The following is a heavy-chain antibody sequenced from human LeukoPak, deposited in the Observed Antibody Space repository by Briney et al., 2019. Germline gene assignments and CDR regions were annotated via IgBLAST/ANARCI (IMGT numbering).Heavy chain of an antibody. CDR1: GFTFTSSA. Sequence: SVKVSCTVSGFTFTSSAAQWVRQARGQRLEWIGWIVLGSGNTNYAQKFQERLTITRDMSTTTAYMELSSLTSEDTAVYFCAVDQGRPAGDAFDYWGQGTLVTVSS. J-gene: IGHJ4*02. CDR2: IVLGSGNT. CDR3: AVDQGRPAGDAFDY. D-gene: IGHD2-2*01. V-gene: IGHV1-58*01.